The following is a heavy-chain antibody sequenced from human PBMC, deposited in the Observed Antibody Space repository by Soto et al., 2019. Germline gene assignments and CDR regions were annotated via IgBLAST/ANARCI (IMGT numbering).Heavy chain of an antibody. V-gene: IGHV3-7*01. CDR1: GFTFRSYW. J-gene: IGHJ5*02. Sequence: GSLRLSCASAGFTFRSYWMSWGRQAPGTELEWRANIKQDGSEKYYVDSLKVRFTISRYNAKNSLYLQMNSLRAEHTAVYYCARGGRRWFDPWGQGTLVTVS. CDR2: IKQDGSEK. CDR3: ARGGRRWFDP.